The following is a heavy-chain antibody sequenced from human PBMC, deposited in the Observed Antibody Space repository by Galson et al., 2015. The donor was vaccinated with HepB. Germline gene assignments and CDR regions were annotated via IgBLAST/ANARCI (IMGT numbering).Heavy chain of an antibody. CDR2: IREDESNR. Sequence: SLRLSCAASGFTLSNYGMHWLRQAPGKGLEWVAFIREDESNRYYKGSVKGRVTISSDNSKNTLYLEMSSLRAEDTAVYYCAKDYGHYAMDVWGRGTTVTVSS. J-gene: IGHJ6*02. CDR1: GFTLSNYG. D-gene: IGHD4-17*01. V-gene: IGHV3-30*02. CDR3: AKDYGHYAMDV.